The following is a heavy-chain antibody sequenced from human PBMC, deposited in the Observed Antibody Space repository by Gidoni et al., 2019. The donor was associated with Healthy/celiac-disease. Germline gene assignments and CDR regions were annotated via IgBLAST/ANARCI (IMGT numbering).Heavy chain of an antibody. D-gene: IGHD3-10*01. V-gene: IGHV3-23*01. Sequence: EVQLLESGGGLVQPGGSLRLSCAASGFPFSSYAMSWVCQAQGKGLEWVSGISGSGCRTYYADSVKGRFTISRDNSKNTLYLQMNSLRAEDTAVYYCAKDKGFGELLWDYWGQGTLVTVSS. CDR2: ISGSGCRT. CDR3: AKDKGFGELLWDY. CDR1: GFPFSSYA. J-gene: IGHJ4*02.